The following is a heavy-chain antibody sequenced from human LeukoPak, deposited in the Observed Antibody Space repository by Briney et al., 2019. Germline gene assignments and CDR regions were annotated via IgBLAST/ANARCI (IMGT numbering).Heavy chain of an antibody. CDR1: GFTFSSYS. CDR2: ISSSSSYI. CDR3: ARERQNKDFWSGGDY. Sequence: KPGGSLRLSCAASGFTFSSYSMNWVRQAPGKGLEWVSSISSSSSYIYYADSVKGRFTISRDNAKNSLYLQMNSLRAEDTAVYYCARERQNKDFWSGGDYWSQGTLVTVSA. V-gene: IGHV3-21*01. J-gene: IGHJ4*02. D-gene: IGHD3-3*01.